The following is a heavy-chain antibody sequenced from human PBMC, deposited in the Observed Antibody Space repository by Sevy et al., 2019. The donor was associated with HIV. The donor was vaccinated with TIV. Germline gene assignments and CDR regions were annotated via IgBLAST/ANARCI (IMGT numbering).Heavy chain of an antibody. CDR1: GLTFSSYA. CDR3: AKEIVGAFDI. V-gene: IGHV3-23*01. CDR2: ISGSGGST. Sequence: GGSLRLSCAASGLTFSSYALSWVPQPPGKGLEWGSAISGSGGSTYYADSVKGRFTISRDNSKNPLYLQMNSLRAEDTAVYYCAKEIVGAFDIWGQGTMVTVSS. D-gene: IGHD1-26*01. J-gene: IGHJ3*02.